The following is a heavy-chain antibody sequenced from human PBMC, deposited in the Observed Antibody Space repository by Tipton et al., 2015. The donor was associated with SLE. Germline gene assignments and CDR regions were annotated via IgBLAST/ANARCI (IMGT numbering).Heavy chain of an antibody. J-gene: IGHJ6*02. CDR1: GFTFSSYW. D-gene: IGHD6-13*01. CDR2: IKQDGSEK. V-gene: IGHV3-7*03. Sequence: SLRLSCAASGFTFSSYWMSWVRQAPGKGLEWVANIKQDGSEKYYVDSVKGRFTISRDNAKNSLYLQMNSLRAEDTAVYYCASLIAAADYYYYGMDVWGQGTTVTVSS. CDR3: ASLIAAADYYYYGMDV.